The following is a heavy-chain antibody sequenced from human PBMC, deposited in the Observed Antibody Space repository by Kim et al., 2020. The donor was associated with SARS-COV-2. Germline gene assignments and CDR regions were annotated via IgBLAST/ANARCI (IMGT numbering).Heavy chain of an antibody. CDR1: GFTFSSYA. CDR3: ARHGVDDAFDI. Sequence: GGSLRLSCAASGFTFSSYAMHWVRQAPGKGLEWVAVISYDGSNKYYADSVKGRFTISRDNSKNTLYLQMNSLRAEDTAVYYCARHGVDDAFDIWGQGTMVTVSS. V-gene: IGHV3-30-3*01. CDR2: ISYDGSNK. J-gene: IGHJ3*02. D-gene: IGHD3-3*01.